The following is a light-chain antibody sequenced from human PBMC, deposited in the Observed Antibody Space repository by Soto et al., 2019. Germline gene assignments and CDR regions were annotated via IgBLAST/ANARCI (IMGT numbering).Light chain of an antibody. J-gene: IGLJ3*02. CDR1: KLADKS. CDR3: QVWDSDSDHWV. V-gene: IGLV3-21*02. Sequence: SYELTQAPSVSVAPGQRARITCAGNKLADKSVHWYQQKPGQAPGLVVYDDRDRPSGVPERFSGTNSDNVAALTIFRVEAGDEADYFFQVWDSDSDHWVFGGVTTLTVL. CDR2: DDR.